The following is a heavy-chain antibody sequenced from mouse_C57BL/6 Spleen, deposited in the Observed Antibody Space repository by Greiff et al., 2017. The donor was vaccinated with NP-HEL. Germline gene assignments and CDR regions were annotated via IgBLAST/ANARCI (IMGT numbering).Heavy chain of an antibody. CDR2: ISSGGDYI. Sequence: EVQVVESGEGLVKPGGSLKLSCAASGFTFSSYAMSWVRQTPEKRLEWVAYISSGGDYIYYADTLKGRFTISRDNARNTLYLQTSSLKSEDTAMYYCTREGYVYAMDYWGQGTSVTVSS. CDR1: GFTFSSYA. D-gene: IGHD2-14*01. J-gene: IGHJ4*01. CDR3: TREGYVYAMDY. V-gene: IGHV5-9-1*02.